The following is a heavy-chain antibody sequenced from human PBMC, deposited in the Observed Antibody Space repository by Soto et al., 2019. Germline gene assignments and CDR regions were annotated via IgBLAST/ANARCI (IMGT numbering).Heavy chain of an antibody. V-gene: IGHV3-74*01. CDR3: AIAIGYCVSSCCYRAFYI. D-gene: IGHD2-2*01. CDR1: GFTFSSYW. J-gene: IGHJ3*02. Sequence: EVQLVESGGGLVQPGGSLRLSCAASGFTFSSYWMHWVRQAPGKGLVWVSRINSDESTTNYADSVKGRFTISRDNAKNTLYLQMNSLSAEDTAVYYCAIAIGYCVSSCCYRAFYIWGQGTMVTVSS. CDR2: INSDESTT.